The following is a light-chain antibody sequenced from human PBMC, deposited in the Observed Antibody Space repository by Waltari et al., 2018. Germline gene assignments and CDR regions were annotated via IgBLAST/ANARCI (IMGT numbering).Light chain of an antibody. Sequence: QTVVTQEPSLSVSPGGTVTLTCALSSGSVSSTSYATWYQQTPGQPPRTLIYKGYSRSSGVPDRFSGSIFVNKAVLTNTGAQADDECDYYCSLYMGSGIWVIGGGTKLTVL. CDR3: SLYMGSGIWV. V-gene: IGLV8-61*01. CDR2: KGY. CDR1: SGSVSSTSY. J-gene: IGLJ3*02.